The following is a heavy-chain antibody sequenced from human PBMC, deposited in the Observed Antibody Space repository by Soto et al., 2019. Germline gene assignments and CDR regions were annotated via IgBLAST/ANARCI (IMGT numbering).Heavy chain of an antibody. CDR3: ASLSTLTNFDY. CDR2: IIPILGIA. V-gene: IGHV1-69*02. D-gene: IGHD4-17*01. J-gene: IGHJ4*02. CDR1: GGTFSSYT. Sequence: AASVKVSCKASGGTFSSYTISWVRQAPGQGLEWMGRIIPILGIANYAQKFQGRVTITADKSTSTAYMELSSLRSEDTAVYYCASLSTLTNFDYWGQGTLVTVSS.